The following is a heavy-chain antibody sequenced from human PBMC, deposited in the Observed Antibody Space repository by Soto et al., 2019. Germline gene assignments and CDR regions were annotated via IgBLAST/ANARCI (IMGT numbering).Heavy chain of an antibody. J-gene: IGHJ3*02. Sequence: SETLSLTCTVSGGSISSYYWSWIRQPPGKGLEWIGYIYYSGSTNYNPSLKSRVTISVDTSKNQFSLKLSSVTAADTAVYYCARVRDSSSWPPGHDAFDIWGQGTMVTVSS. D-gene: IGHD6-13*01. V-gene: IGHV4-59*01. CDR3: ARVRDSSSWPPGHDAFDI. CDR2: IYYSGST. CDR1: GGSISSYY.